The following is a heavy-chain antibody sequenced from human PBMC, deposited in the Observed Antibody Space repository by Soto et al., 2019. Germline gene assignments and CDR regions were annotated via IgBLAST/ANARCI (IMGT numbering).Heavy chain of an antibody. J-gene: IGHJ4*02. CDR1: GFTFSSYG. CDR2: ISYDGSNK. V-gene: IGHV3-30*03. CDR3: ASIMGGPGLFDS. D-gene: IGHD3-16*01. Sequence: PGGSLRLSCAASGFTFSSYGMHWVRQAPGKGLEWVAVISYDGSNKYYADSVKGRFTISRGNSKNTLYLQMHSLRADDTAVYYCASIMGGPGLFDSWGQGTLVTVSS.